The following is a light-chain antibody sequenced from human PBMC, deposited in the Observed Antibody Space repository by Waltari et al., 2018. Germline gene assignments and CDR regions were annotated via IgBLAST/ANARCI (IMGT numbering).Light chain of an antibody. CDR3: QQSSTTPST. Sequence: DIQMTQSPSSLSASVGDRVPITCRASQSISNFLNWYQQKPGEAPKLLIYSASTLLSGVPSRFSGAGSGTDFSLTIISLQPEDFASYYCQQSSTTPSTFGQGTKLEIK. CDR1: QSISNF. J-gene: IGKJ2*01. V-gene: IGKV1-39*01. CDR2: SAS.